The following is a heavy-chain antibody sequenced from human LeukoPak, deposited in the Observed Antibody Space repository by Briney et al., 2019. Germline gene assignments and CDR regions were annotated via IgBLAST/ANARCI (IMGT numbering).Heavy chain of an antibody. J-gene: IGHJ5*02. V-gene: IGHV4-38-2*02. Sequence: SETLSLTRTVSGYSISSGYYWGLIRQPPGKGLEVIGRIYHGVSTYDNPSLKSRVTISVDTSKNQFSLKLSSVIAADTAVYYCARVVFQYGDYAWIVNWFDAWGQRTLVSVSS. CDR1: GYSISSGYY. D-gene: IGHD4-17*01. CDR2: IYHGVST. CDR3: ARVVFQYGDYAWIVNWFDA.